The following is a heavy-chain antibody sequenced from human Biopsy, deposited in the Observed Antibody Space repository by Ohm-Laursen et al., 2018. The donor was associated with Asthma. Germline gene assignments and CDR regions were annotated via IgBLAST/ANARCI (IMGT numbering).Heavy chain of an antibody. V-gene: IGHV3-33*08. CDR3: ARGEDPRPVADHLDI. Sequence: SLRLSCAASGFAFNRFDMHWVRQAPGEGLEWLALITTDDVHRYNGESVRGRFSISRDNSKRTVYLHMAGLTVADTAVYFCARGEDPRPVADHLDIWGQGARVIVSS. D-gene: IGHD6-6*01. CDR2: ITTDDVHR. J-gene: IGHJ4*02. CDR1: GFAFNRFD.